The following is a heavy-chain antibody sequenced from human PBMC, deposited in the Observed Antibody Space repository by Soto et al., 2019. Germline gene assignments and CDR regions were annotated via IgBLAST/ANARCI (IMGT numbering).Heavy chain of an antibody. CDR3: VRSVVRGLTPLED. CDR1: GFTFSSYG. V-gene: IGHV3-33*01. J-gene: IGHJ4*02. Sequence: QVQLVESGGGVVQAGTSLRLSCAASGFTFSSYGMHWVRQAPGKGLEGVAVIWYDGSNKFYADSVKGRFTISRDNSKNTLYLQMNSLRVEDTAIYYCVRSVVRGLTPLEDWGQGTLVTVSS. CDR2: IWYDGSNK. D-gene: IGHD3-10*01.